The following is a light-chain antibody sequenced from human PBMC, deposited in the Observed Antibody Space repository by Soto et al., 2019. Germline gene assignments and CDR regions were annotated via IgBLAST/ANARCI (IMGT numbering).Light chain of an antibody. V-gene: IGKV1-5*03. Sequence: DIQMTQPPSTLSASVGDRVTITCRASQSISSWLAWYQQKPGKAPKLLISQASSLESGVPSRFSGSGSETEFTLTISGLQPDDFASYYCQQYNSYSYTFGQGTRLEIK. CDR1: QSISSW. J-gene: IGKJ5*01. CDR3: QQYNSYSYT. CDR2: QAS.